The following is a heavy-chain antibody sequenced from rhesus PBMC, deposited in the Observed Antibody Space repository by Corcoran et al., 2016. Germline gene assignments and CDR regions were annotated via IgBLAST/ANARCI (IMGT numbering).Heavy chain of an antibody. CDR1: GYSISRGYG. D-gene: IGHD3-22*01. V-gene: IGHV4-127*01. CDR3: AGTGVLLQRAFDY. CDR2: IGGSSGST. Sequence: QVLLQESGPGLVKPSETLSLTCAVSGYSISRGYGWSWIRQPPGKGPEGIGCIWIIGGSSGSTNYNPPLRSRVPHSKDTYKNQFSLKLSSVTAADTAVYYCAGTGVLLQRAFDYWGQGVLVTVSS. J-gene: IGHJ4*01.